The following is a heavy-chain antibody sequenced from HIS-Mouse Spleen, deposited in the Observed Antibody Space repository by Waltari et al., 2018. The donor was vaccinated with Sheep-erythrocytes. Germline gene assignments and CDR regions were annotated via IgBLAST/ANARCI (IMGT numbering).Heavy chain of an antibody. V-gene: IGHV3-13*01. CDR3: ARANSGSYDDAFDI. Sequence: EVQLVESVGGLVQPGGSLRLSCAASGFTFSSYDMHWVRQATGKGLAWVSAIGTAGDTYYPGSVKGRFTISRENAKNSLYLQMNSLRAGDTAVYYCARANSGSYDDAFDIWGQGTMVTVSS. D-gene: IGHD1-26*01. CDR1: GFTFSSYD. J-gene: IGHJ3*02. CDR2: IGTAGDT.